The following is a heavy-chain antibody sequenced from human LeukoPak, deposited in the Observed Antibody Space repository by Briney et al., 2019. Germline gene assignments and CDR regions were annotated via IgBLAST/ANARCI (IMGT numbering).Heavy chain of an antibody. D-gene: IGHD2-2*01. J-gene: IGHJ4*02. Sequence: PSETLSLTCAVYGGSFSGYYWSLIRQPPGKGLEWIGEINHSGSTNYNPSLKSRVTISVDTSKNQFSLKLSSVTAADTAVYYCARAYCSSTSCYPYYFDYWGQGTLVTVSS. CDR3: ARAYCSSTSCYPYYFDY. CDR2: INHSGST. V-gene: IGHV4-34*01. CDR1: GGSFSGYY.